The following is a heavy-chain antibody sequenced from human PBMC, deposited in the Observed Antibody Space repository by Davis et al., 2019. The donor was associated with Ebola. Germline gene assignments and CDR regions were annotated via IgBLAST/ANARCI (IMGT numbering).Heavy chain of an antibody. V-gene: IGHV4-31*03. J-gene: IGHJ6*03. CDR2: IYYSGST. D-gene: IGHD3-22*01. CDR3: ARDLRYDSSGHDYYFYMDV. Sequence: PSETLSLTCTVSGGSISRGGSYWTWIRQHLGKGLEWIGYIYYSGSTYYKPSLKSRVTISLDTSKNQFSLNLYSVTAADTAVYYCARDLRYDSSGHDYYFYMDVWGKGTTVTVSS. CDR1: GGSISRGGSY.